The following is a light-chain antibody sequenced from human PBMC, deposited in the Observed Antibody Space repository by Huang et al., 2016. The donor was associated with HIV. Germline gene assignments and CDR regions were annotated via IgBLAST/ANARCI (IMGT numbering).Light chain of an antibody. Sequence: DIQMTQSPSSLSASVGDRVTITCRASQSISSYLNWYQQKPGKAPKLLIYAASSLQSGVPSRFSGSGSGTDFTLTFSSLQPEDFATYYCQQSYSTPPHTFGQGTKLEIK. V-gene: IGKV1-39*01. CDR2: AAS. J-gene: IGKJ2*01. CDR1: QSISSY. CDR3: QQSYSTPPHT.